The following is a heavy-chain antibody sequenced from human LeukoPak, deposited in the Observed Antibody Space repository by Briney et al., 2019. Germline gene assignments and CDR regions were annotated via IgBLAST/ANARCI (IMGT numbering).Heavy chain of an antibody. V-gene: IGHV3-9*01. D-gene: IGHD6-6*01. Sequence: GGSLRLSCAASGFTFGGYGMHWVRQAPGKGLEWVSFIRWDGGSISYADSVKGRFTISRDNAKNSLYLQMNSLRAEDTALYYCAKDLSDGRSSSSDWGQATLVTVSS. J-gene: IGHJ4*02. CDR2: IRWDGGSI. CDR1: GFTFGGYG. CDR3: AKDLSDGRSSSSD.